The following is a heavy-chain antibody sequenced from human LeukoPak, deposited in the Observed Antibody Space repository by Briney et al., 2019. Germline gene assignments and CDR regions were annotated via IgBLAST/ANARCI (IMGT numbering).Heavy chain of an antibody. D-gene: IGHD2-2*01. CDR2: INPNSGGT. CDR1: GYTFTGCY. J-gene: IGHJ4*02. Sequence: ASVKVSCKASGYTFTGCYMHWVRQAPGQGLEWMGRINPNSGGTNYAQKLQGRVTMTTDTSTSTAYMELRSLRSDDTAVYYCARGSGYCSSTSCYPFDYWGQGTLVTVSS. CDR3: ARGSGYCSSTSCYPFDY. V-gene: IGHV1-2*06.